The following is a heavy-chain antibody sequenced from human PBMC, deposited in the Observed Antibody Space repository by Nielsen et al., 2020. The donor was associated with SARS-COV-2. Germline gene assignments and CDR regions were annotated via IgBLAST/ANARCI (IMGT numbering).Heavy chain of an antibody. J-gene: IGHJ6*03. CDR1: GGSISSYY. Sequence: GSLRLSCTVSGGSISSYYWSWIRQPPGKGLEWIGYIYYSGSTNYNPSLKSRVTISVDTSKNQFSLKLSSVTAADTAVYYCARDFGYCSSTSCERDMDVWGKGTTVTVSS. CDR3: ARDFGYCSSTSCERDMDV. CDR2: IYYSGST. D-gene: IGHD2-2*01. V-gene: IGHV4-59*01.